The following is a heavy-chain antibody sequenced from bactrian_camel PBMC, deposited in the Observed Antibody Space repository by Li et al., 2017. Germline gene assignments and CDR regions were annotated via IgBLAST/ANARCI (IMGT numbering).Heavy chain of an antibody. CDR3: TRGSWRNGV. Sequence: DVQLVESGGGLVQPGGSLRLSCTASGFSFSKYAMSWVRQAPGKGLEWVSSINPANAGRTTMHRDSVKGRFTISRDDARSTLYLQLNNLTIEDTAMYYCTRGSWRNGVRGQGTQVTVS. CDR2: INPANAGRTT. D-gene: IGHD5*01. J-gene: IGHJ4*01. V-gene: IGHV3S42*01. CDR1: GFSFSKYA.